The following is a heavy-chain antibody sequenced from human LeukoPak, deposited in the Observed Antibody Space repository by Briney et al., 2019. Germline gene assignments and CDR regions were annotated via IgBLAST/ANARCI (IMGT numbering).Heavy chain of an antibody. D-gene: IGHD6-25*01. CDR2: IYYSGST. J-gene: IGHJ6*03. V-gene: IGHV4-39*07. CDR1: GGSISSSSYY. Sequence: PSETLSLTCTVSGGSISSSSYYWGWICQPPWKGLEWIGSIYYSGSTYYNPSLKSRVTISVDTSKNQFSLKLSSVTAADTAVYYCARDHLSRLGSYYYYYYMDVWGKGTTVTVSS. CDR3: ARDHLSRLGSYYYYYYMDV.